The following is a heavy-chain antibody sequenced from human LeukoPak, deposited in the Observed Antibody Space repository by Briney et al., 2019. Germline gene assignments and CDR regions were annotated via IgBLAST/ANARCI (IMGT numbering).Heavy chain of an antibody. V-gene: IGHV4-59*01. Sequence: SETLSLTCTVSGGSISSYYWSWIRQPPGKGLEWIGYMYYSGSTNYNPSLKSRVTISVDTSKNQFSLKLSSVTAADTAVYYCARDKGAAAGKVNWFDPWGQGTLVTVSS. CDR3: ARDKGAAAGKVNWFDP. CDR1: GGSISSYY. D-gene: IGHD6-13*01. CDR2: MYYSGST. J-gene: IGHJ5*02.